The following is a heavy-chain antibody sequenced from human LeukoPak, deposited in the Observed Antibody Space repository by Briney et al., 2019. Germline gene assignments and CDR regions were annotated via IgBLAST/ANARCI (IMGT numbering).Heavy chain of an antibody. Sequence: GASVKVSCKASGYTFTGCYMHWVRQAPGQGLEWMGWINPNSGGTNYAQKFQGRVTMTRDTSISTAYMELSRLRSDDTAVYYCARDLGRGYSGYTSPLWAFDIWGQGTMVTVSS. CDR1: GYTFTGCY. J-gene: IGHJ3*02. CDR3: ARDLGRGYSGYTSPLWAFDI. D-gene: IGHD5-12*01. CDR2: INPNSGGT. V-gene: IGHV1-2*02.